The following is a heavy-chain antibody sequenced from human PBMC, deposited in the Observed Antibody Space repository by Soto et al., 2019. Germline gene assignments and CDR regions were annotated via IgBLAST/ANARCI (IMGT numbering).Heavy chain of an antibody. J-gene: IGHJ6*02. D-gene: IGHD2-2*01. Sequence: GASVKVSCKASGYTFTSYGISWVRQAPGQGLEWMGWISAYNGNTNYAQKHQGRVTMTTDTSTSTAYMELRSLRSDDTAVYYFARFLFVVVPAATEKHYYYYYGMDVWGQGTTVTVSS. CDR3: ARFLFVVVPAATEKHYYYYYGMDV. CDR1: GYTFTSYG. CDR2: ISAYNGNT. V-gene: IGHV1-18*01.